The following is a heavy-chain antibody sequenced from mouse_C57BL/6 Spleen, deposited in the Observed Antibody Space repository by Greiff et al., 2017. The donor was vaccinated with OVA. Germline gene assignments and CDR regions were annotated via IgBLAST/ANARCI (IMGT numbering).Heavy chain of an antibody. CDR1: GFTFSDYG. CDR2: ISSGSSTI. D-gene: IGHD2-4*01. Sequence: VESGGGLVKPGGSLKLSCAASGFTFSDYGMHWVRQAPEKGLEWVAYISSGSSTIYYADTVKGRFTISRDNAKNTLFLQMTSLRSEDTAMYYCARYDYGYAMDYWGQGTSVTVSS. J-gene: IGHJ4*01. CDR3: ARYDYGYAMDY. V-gene: IGHV5-17*01.